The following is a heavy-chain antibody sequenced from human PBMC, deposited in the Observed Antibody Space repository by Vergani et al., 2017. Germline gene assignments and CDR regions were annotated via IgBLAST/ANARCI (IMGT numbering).Heavy chain of an antibody. CDR2: IIPILGIA. J-gene: IGHJ4*02. CDR3: ASYPAMGGVSFDY. V-gene: IGHV1-69*02. CDR1: GGTFSSYT. D-gene: IGHD5-18*01. Sequence: QVQLVQSGAEVKKPGSSVKVSCKASGGTFSSYTISWVRQAPGQGLEWMGRIIPILGIANYAQKFQGRVTITADKSTSTAYMELSSLRSEDTAVYYCASYPAMGGVSFDYWGQGTLVTVSS.